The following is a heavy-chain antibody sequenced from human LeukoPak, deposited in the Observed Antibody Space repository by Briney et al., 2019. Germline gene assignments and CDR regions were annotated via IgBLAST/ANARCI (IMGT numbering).Heavy chain of an antibody. Sequence: PGGSLRLSCAASGISFASYWVTWVRQAPGKGLEWVANIGQAGTETVYVGSVKGRFTISRDNARKLLFLQMNSLRTDDTAVYYCAIPSSYGGSRYYHAYWGQGTLVSVSS. J-gene: IGHJ4*02. CDR1: GISFASYW. D-gene: IGHD3-22*01. V-gene: IGHV3-7*02. CDR2: IGQAGTET. CDR3: AIPSSYGGSRYYHAY.